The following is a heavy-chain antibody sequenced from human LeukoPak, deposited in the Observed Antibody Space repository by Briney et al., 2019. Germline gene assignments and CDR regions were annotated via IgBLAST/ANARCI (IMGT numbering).Heavy chain of an antibody. V-gene: IGHV3-23*01. Sequence: PGGSLRLSCAASGFTVSSNYMSWVRQAPGKGLEWVSAISGSGGSTYYADSVKGRFTISRDNSKNTLYLQMNSLRAEDTAVYYCAKVGSGWYYYFDYWGQGTLVTVSS. CDR3: AKVGSGWYYYFDY. J-gene: IGHJ4*02. CDR1: GFTVSSNY. CDR2: ISGSGGST. D-gene: IGHD6-19*01.